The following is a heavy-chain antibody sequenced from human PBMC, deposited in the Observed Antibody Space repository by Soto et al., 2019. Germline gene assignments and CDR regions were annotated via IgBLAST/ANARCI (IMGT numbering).Heavy chain of an antibody. J-gene: IGHJ6*02. CDR1: GYSFSTYW. CDR3: ARVPTYYHYGMDV. CDR2: INPSDSFT. V-gene: IGHV5-10-1*01. Sequence: VESLKISCKASGYSFSTYWIGWVRQLPGKGLELMGRINPSDSFTNYSPSFEGHVTISADKSISTAYLQWSSLKASDTAMYYCARVPTYYHYGMDVWGQGTTVTVSS.